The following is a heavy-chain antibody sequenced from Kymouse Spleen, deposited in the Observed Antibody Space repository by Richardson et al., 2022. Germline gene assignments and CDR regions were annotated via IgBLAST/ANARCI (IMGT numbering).Heavy chain of an antibody. V-gene: IGHV4-4*02. Sequence: QVQLQESGPGLVKPSGTLSLTCAVSGGSISSSNWWSWVRQPPGKGLEWIGEIYHSGSTNYNPSLKSRVTISVDKSKNQFSLKLSSVTAADTAVYYCARARSWDSSGWYWYFDLWGRGTLVTVSS. CDR3: ARARSWDSSGWYWYFDL. CDR2: IYHSGST. J-gene: IGHJ2*01. CDR1: GGSISSSNW. D-gene: IGHD6-19*01.